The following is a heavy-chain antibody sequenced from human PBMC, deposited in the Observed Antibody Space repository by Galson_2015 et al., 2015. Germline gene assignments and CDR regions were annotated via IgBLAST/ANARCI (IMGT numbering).Heavy chain of an antibody. CDR2: IMPIVGTA. CDR3: ARARGAVAGEYYGLDA. V-gene: IGHV1-69*13. Sequence: SVKVSCKASGGTFSSYAISWVRQAPGQGLEWMGGIMPIVGTANNAQKFQGRVTIIADDSSSTVHMELSGLRSEDTAVYYCARARGAVAGEYYGLDAWGQGTTVTVSS. CDR1: GGTFSSYA. J-gene: IGHJ6*02. D-gene: IGHD6-19*01.